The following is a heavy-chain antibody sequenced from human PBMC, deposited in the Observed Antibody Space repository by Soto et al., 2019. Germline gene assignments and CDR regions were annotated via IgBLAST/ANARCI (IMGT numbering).Heavy chain of an antibody. V-gene: IGHV3-30-3*01. J-gene: IGHJ6*02. D-gene: IGHD5-18*01. CDR2: ISYDGSDK. Sequence: GGSLRLSCAASGFTFSNYAMHWVRQAPGKGLEWVAVISYDGSDKYNANSVKGRFTISRDNSKNTLYLQMNSLRAEDTAVYYCARDTGPNGYNYYYFGMDVWGQGTTVNVS. CDR1: GFTFSNYA. CDR3: ARDTGPNGYNYYYFGMDV.